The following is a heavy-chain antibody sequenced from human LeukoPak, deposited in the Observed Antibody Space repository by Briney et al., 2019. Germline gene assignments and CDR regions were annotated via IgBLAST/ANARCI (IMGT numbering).Heavy chain of an antibody. CDR1: GYTFTGYY. Sequence: ASVKVSCKASGYTFTGYYMLWVRQAPGQGLEWMGWINPNSGGTNYAQKFQGRVTMTRDTSISTAYMELNGLRSDDTAVYYCARRNCDSRGNSSFDYWGQGTLVTVSS. J-gene: IGHJ4*02. D-gene: IGHD3-22*01. V-gene: IGHV1-2*02. CDR3: ARRNCDSRGNSSFDY. CDR2: INPNSGGT.